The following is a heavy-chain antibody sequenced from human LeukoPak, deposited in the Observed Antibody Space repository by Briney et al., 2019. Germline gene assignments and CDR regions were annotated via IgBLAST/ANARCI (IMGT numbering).Heavy chain of an antibody. J-gene: IGHJ4*02. Sequence: KPSETLSLTCTVSGGSISSYYWSWIRQPPGKGLEWIGYIYYSGSTNYNPSLKSRVTISVDTSKNQFSLKLSSVTAADTAVYYCARERRIAAAGTNSFDYWGQGTLVTVSS. CDR1: GGSISSYY. D-gene: IGHD6-13*01. CDR3: ARERRIAAAGTNSFDY. V-gene: IGHV4-59*01. CDR2: IYYSGST.